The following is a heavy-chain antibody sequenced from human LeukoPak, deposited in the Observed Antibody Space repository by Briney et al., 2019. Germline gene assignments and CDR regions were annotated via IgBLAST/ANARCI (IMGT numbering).Heavy chain of an antibody. CDR2: IGIAGDT. CDR3: ARGQLVRAGYFDL. CDR1: GFSFSSYD. V-gene: IGHV3-13*01. J-gene: IGHJ2*01. Sequence: GGSLRLSCAASGFSFSSYDIHWVRQATGKGLEWVSGIGIAGDTYYLDSVKGRFTISRENAKNSLYLQMNSLRVGDTAVYYCARGQLVRAGYFDLWGRGTMVTVSS. D-gene: IGHD3-10*01.